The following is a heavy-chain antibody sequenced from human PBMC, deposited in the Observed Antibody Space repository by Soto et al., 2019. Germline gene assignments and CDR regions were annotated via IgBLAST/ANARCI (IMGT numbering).Heavy chain of an antibody. V-gene: IGHV1-69*01. J-gene: IGHJ4*02. CDR1: RGTFSSYA. Sequence: QVQLVQSGAEVKKPGSSVKVSCKASRGTFSSYAISWVRQAPGQGLEWMGGIIPIFGTANYAQKFQGRVTITADESTSTGYMELSSPRSEDTAVYYCAREAPNGYRRCYFDYWGQGTLVTVSS. CDR3: AREAPNGYRRCYFDY. D-gene: IGHD5-12*01. CDR2: IIPIFGTA.